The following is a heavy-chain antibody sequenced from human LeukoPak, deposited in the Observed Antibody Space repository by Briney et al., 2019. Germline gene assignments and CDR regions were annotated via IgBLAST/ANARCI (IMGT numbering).Heavy chain of an antibody. J-gene: IGHJ4*02. V-gene: IGHV3-7*01. CDR2: IGEDGSEK. CDR3: ARGLMVRGVTGYHDY. CDR1: GFTFSSYW. Sequence: PGGSLRLSCAASGFTFSSYWMTWVRQAPGKGLEWVANIGEDGSEKYYVDSVKGRFTISRDNAKNTLYLQMNSLRAEDTAVYYCARGLMVRGVTGYHDYWGQGTLVTVSS. D-gene: IGHD3-10*01.